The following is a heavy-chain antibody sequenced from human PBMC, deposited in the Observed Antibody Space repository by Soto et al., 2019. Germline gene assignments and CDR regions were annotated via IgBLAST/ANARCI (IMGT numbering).Heavy chain of an antibody. CDR1: GFTFSSYS. CDR3: ARVYSGYERTLYYYYYMDV. Sequence: GGSLRLSCAASGFTFSSYSMNWVRQAPGKGLEWVSSISSSSSYIYYADSVKGRFTISRDKAKNSLYLQMNSLRAEDTAVYYCARVYSGYERTLYYYYYMDVWGKGTTVTVSS. J-gene: IGHJ6*03. CDR2: ISSSSSYI. D-gene: IGHD5-12*01. V-gene: IGHV3-21*01.